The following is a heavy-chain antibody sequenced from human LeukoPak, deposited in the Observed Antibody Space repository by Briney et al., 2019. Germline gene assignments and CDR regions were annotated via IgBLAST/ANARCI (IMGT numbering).Heavy chain of an antibody. CDR3: ATTLYSGIYGDAFDT. CDR1: GYSFTSYW. Sequence: GESLKISCQGSGYSFTSYWIGWVRQMPGKGLEWMGIMYPGDSETRYSPSFQSQVTISADKSISTAYLQWSSLEASDTAMYYCATTLYSGIYGDAFDTWGQGTMVTVSS. V-gene: IGHV5-51*01. CDR2: MYPGDSET. D-gene: IGHD1-26*01. J-gene: IGHJ3*02.